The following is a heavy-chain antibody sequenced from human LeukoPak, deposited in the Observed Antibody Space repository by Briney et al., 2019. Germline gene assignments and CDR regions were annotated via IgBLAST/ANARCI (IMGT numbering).Heavy chain of an antibody. J-gene: IGHJ3*01. Sequence: GESLKISCVTSGYDFPSYYIAWVRQMPGKGPEWMGVIFPGDSDTRYNPSFKGQVTMSVDTSVGTAYLQWSRLKASDPAMYFCATCRDYYDSSGLYTYDVWGHGTRVIV. CDR1: GYDFPSYY. CDR3: ATCRDYYDSSGLYTYDV. CDR2: IFPGDSDT. D-gene: IGHD3-22*01. V-gene: IGHV5-51*01.